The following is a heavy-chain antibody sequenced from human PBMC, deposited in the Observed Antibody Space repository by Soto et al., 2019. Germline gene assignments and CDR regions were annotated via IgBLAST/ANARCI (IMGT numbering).Heavy chain of an antibody. D-gene: IGHD3-3*01. V-gene: IGHV5-10-1*01. CDR1: GYSFTRYW. J-gene: IGHJ5*02. CDR3: ARQEGTIFGDWFDP. Sequence: PWESLTISCTSSGYSFTRYWISWVRQMPGKGLEWMGRIDPSDSYTNYSPSFQGHVTISADKSISTAYLQWSSLKASDTAMYYCARQEGTIFGDWFDPWGQGTLVTVSS. CDR2: IDPSDSYT.